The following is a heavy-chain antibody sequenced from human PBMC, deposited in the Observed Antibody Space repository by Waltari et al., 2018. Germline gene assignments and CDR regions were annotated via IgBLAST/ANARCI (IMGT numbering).Heavy chain of an antibody. CDR3: ARVESVWYDILTGSAAFDI. Sequence: QVQLQESGPGLVKPSETLSLTCTVSGGSISSYYWSWIRQPPGKGLEWIGYIYYSVSTNYNPSLKSRGTISVDTSKNQFSLKLSSVTAADTAVYYCARVESVWYDILTGSAAFDIWGQGTMVIVSS. CDR2: IYYSVST. D-gene: IGHD3-9*01. J-gene: IGHJ3*02. V-gene: IGHV4-59*01. CDR1: GGSISSYY.